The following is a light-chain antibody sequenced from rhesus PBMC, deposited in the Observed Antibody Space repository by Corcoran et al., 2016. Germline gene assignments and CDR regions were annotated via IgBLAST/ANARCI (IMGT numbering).Light chain of an antibody. Sequence: DIVLTQSPLSLPITPGEPASISCRASQSLLHSNGNTYLHWYLQKPGQSPQLRSYGGSTRASGVPDRFSGSGSGTDFTLKISKVEAEDVGVYCCVQAIAFLTFGGGTKVELK. CDR1: QSLLHSNGNTY. V-gene: IGKV2-72*02. CDR3: VQAIAFLT. J-gene: IGKJ4*01. CDR2: GGS.